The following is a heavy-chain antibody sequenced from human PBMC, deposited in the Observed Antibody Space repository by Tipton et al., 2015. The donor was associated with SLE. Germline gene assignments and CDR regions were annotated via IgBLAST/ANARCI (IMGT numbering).Heavy chain of an antibody. V-gene: IGHV1-2*02. D-gene: IGHD1-26*01. J-gene: IGHJ3*02. Sequence: QSGAEVKKPGASVKVSCKASGYTFTGYYMHWARQAPGQGLEWMGWINPNSGGTNYAQKFQGRVTMTRDTSISTAYMELGRLKSDDTAVYYCARERIVGASLDAFDIWGQGTMVTVSS. CDR2: INPNSGGT. CDR1: GYTFTGYY. CDR3: ARERIVGASLDAFDI.